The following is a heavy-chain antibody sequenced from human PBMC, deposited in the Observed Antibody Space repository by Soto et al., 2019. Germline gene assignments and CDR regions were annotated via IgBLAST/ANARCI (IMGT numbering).Heavy chain of an antibody. CDR1: GGSISSGYYY. CDR2: IYSSGST. CDR3: ARAKSRDTGLVDAFDI. D-gene: IGHD5-18*01. Sequence: KPSETLSLTCTVSGGSISSGYYYWSWIRQPPGKCLEWIGYIYSSGSTYYNPSLKSRLTISPDTSKSQFSLKLSSVTAADTAVYYCARAKSRDTGLVDAFDIWGQGTMVTVSS. J-gene: IGHJ3*02. V-gene: IGHV4-30-4*01.